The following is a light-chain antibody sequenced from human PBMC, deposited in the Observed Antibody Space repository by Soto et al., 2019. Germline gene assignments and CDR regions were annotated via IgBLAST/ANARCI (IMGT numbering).Light chain of an antibody. Sequence: EIVLTQSPGTLSLSPGQRATLSCRASQSVSTRNLAWYQQKPGQAPRLLIYGTSSRATGIPDRLSGSGSGTDFTLTINRLEPEDFAVYYCHQYNKSPRTFGQGTKVEIK. J-gene: IGKJ1*01. CDR3: HQYNKSPRT. CDR1: QSVSTRN. CDR2: GTS. V-gene: IGKV3-20*01.